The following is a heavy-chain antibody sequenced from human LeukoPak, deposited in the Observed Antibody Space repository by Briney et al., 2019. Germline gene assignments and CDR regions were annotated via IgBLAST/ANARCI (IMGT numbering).Heavy chain of an antibody. D-gene: IGHD3-10*02. J-gene: IGHJ6*01. CDR3: AELGITMIGGV. CDR2: IRSSGNTI. V-gene: IGHV3-11*04. Sequence: GGPLRLSCAASGLIFRDYYMSWLRRAPGKGLEWVSYIRSSGNTIYYADSVKGRFTLYRENPKKSVYLQMNTLRAEDTAVFFFAELGITMIGGVWGEGTTVTMSS. CDR1: GLIFRDYY.